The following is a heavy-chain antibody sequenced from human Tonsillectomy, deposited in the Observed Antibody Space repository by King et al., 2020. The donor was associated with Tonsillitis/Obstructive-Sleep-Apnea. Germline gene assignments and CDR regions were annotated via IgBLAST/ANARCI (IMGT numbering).Heavy chain of an antibody. CDR1: GGSISSSSYH. Sequence: LQLQESGPGLVKPSETLSLTCTVSGGSISSSSYHWGWIRQPPGKGLEWIGSIYYSGSTYYNPSLKSRVTISVDTSKNQFSLKLSSVTAADTAVYYCVRATQDSSGYYYNPWFDPWGQGTLVTVSS. CDR3: VRATQDSSGYYYNPWFDP. V-gene: IGHV4-39*01. CDR2: IYYSGST. D-gene: IGHD3-22*01. J-gene: IGHJ5*02.